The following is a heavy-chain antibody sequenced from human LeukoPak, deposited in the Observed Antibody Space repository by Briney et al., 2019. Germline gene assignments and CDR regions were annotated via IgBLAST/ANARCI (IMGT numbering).Heavy chain of an antibody. J-gene: IGHJ4*02. CDR1: GRILSKWS. Sequence: SVKVSCRASGRILSKWSISWVRQAPGQGLEWVGTIIPEFDEAHYAQKLQGRVTISADDSATAAYLELSSLRSDDTAVYYCASGGVTVYSYGPAYWGQRTLVAVSS. V-gene: IGHV1-69*13. CDR2: IIPEFDEA. CDR3: ASGGVTVYSYGPAY. D-gene: IGHD5-18*01.